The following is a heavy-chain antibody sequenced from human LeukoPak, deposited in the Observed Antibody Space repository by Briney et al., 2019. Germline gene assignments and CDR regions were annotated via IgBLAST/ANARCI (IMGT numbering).Heavy chain of an antibody. Sequence: ASVKVSCKASGYTFTGYYMHWVRQAPGQGLEWMGWINPNNGVTNSAQKFQGRVTMTRDTSISTAYMELSRLRSDDTAVYYCAGPYSSGWYVLDYWGQGTLVTVSS. CDR3: AGPYSSGWYVLDY. V-gene: IGHV1-2*02. CDR1: GYTFTGYY. J-gene: IGHJ4*02. D-gene: IGHD6-19*01. CDR2: INPNNGVT.